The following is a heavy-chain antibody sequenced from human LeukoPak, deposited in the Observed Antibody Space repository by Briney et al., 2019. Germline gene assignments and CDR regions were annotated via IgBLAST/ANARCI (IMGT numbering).Heavy chain of an antibody. CDR1: GGSISSYY. J-gene: IGHJ6*03. V-gene: IGHV4-59*01. Sequence: PSETLSLTCTVSGGSISSYYWSWIRQPPGKGLEWIGYIYYSGSTNYNPSLKSRVTISVETSKNQFSLKLSSVTAADTAVYYCARRIAARPPYYYYYYMDVWGKGTTVTVSS. CDR3: ARRIAARPPYYYYYYMDV. D-gene: IGHD6-6*01. CDR2: IYYSGST.